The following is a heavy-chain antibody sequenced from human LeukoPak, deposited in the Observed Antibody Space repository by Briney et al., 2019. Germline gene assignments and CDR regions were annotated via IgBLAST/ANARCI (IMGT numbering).Heavy chain of an antibody. CDR2: IIPILGIA. J-gene: IGHJ4*02. CDR1: GGTFSSYA. D-gene: IGHD2-15*01. CDR3: ARVGPVVGAVYYFDY. Sequence: GASVKVSCKASGGTFSSYAISWVRQAPGQGLEWMGRIIPILGIANYAQKFRGRVTITADKSTSTAYMELSSLRSEDTAVYYRARVGPVVGAVYYFDYWGQGTLVTVSS. V-gene: IGHV1-69*04.